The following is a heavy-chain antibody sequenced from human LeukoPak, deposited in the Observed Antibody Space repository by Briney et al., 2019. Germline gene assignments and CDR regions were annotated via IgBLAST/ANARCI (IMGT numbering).Heavy chain of an antibody. CDR2: IYYSWST. V-gene: IGHV4-39*07. Sequence: SETLSLTCTVSGGSISSSSYYWGWIRQPPGKGLEWIGSIYYSWSTYYNPSLKSRVTISVDTSKNQFSLKLSSVTAADTAVYYCAREGLVATIDYWGRGTLVTVSS. J-gene: IGHJ4*02. D-gene: IGHD5-24*01. CDR1: GGSISSSSYY. CDR3: AREGLVATIDY.